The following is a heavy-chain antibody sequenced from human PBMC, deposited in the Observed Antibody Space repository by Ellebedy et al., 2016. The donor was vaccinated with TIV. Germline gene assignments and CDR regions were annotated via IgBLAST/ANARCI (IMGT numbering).Heavy chain of an antibody. CDR1: GYSFTSYS. CDR3: ARGQVVHSATFDQ. V-gene: IGHV7-4-1*02. CDR2: INTNTGNP. J-gene: IGHJ4*02. Sequence: AASVKVSCKASGYSFTSYSINWMRRAPGQGLEWMGWINTNTGNPAYAQGFTGRFVLSLDTSVSTAYPQINSLKTEDTAVYYCARGQVVHSATFDQWGQGTLVTVSS. D-gene: IGHD2-15*01.